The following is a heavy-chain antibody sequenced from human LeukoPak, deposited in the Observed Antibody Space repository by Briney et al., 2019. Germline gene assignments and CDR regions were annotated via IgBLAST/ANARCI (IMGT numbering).Heavy chain of an antibody. CDR3: ARGYDSSGYYYWTFDY. J-gene: IGHJ4*02. D-gene: IGHD3-22*01. V-gene: IGHV6-1*01. Sequence: SQTLSLTCAISGDSVSSNSAAWNWIRQSPSRGLQWLGRTYYRSKWYNDYAVSVKSRITINPDTSRDQLSLHLRSMTPEDTAVYYCARGYDSSGYYYWTFDYWGQGTLVTVSS. CDR2: TYYRSKWYN. CDR1: GDSVSSNSAA.